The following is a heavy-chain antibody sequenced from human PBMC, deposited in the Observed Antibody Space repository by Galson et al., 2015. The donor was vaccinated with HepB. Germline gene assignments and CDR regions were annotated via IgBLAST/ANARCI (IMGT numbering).Heavy chain of an antibody. Sequence: QSGAEVKKPGASVKVSCKASGYTFTSNGISWVRQAPGQGLEWMGWISTNSGNTKYAQKLQGRVTLTADTSTRTAYMELRRLRSDDTARYYCARDRSHSFVDWGQGTWVTVSS. D-gene: IGHD6-6*01. V-gene: IGHV1-18*04. CDR2: ISTNSGNT. CDR3: ARDRSHSFVD. CDR1: GYTFTSNG. J-gene: IGHJ4*02.